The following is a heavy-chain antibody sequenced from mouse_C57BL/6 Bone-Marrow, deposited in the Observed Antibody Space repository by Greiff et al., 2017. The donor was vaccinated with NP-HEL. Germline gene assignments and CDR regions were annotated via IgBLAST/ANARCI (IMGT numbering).Heavy chain of an antibody. CDR1: GFTFSSYG. Sequence: EVKLVESGGDLVKPGGSLKLSCAASGFTFSSYGMSWVRQTPDKRLEWVATISSGGSYTYYPDSVKGRFTISRDNAKNTLYLQMSSLKSEDTAMYYCARHYYGSSYPYAMDYWGQGTSVTVSS. CDR3: ARHYYGSSYPYAMDY. CDR2: ISSGGSYT. J-gene: IGHJ4*01. D-gene: IGHD1-1*01. V-gene: IGHV5-6*02.